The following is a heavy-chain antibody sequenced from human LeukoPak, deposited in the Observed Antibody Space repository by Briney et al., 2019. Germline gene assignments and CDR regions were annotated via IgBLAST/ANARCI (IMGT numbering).Heavy chain of an antibody. Sequence: GGSLRLSCAASGFTFSNYAMNWVRQAPGKGLEWVSTIYGGDSGTFYAASVKGRSTISRDNSKNTLYLQMNSLRAEDTAVYYCARRFGSGSFYSDWGQGTLVTVCS. J-gene: IGHJ4*02. CDR2: IYGGDSGT. CDR3: ARRFGSGSFYSD. CDR1: GFTFSNYA. V-gene: IGHV3-23*01. D-gene: IGHD3-10*01.